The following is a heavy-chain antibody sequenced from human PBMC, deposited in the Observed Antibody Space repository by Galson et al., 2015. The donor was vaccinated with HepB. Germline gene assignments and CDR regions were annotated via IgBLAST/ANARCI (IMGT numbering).Heavy chain of an antibody. D-gene: IGHD6-19*01. Sequence: SVKVSCKASGYTFTSYGISWVRQAPGQGLEWMGWISAYNGNTNYAQKLQGRVTMTTDTSTSTAYMELKSLRSDDTAVYYCARDLLTRWSSSGWYGGNYWGQGTLVTVSS. CDR1: GYTFTSYG. CDR3: ARDLLTRWSSSGWYGGNY. V-gene: IGHV1-18*01. J-gene: IGHJ4*02. CDR2: ISAYNGNT.